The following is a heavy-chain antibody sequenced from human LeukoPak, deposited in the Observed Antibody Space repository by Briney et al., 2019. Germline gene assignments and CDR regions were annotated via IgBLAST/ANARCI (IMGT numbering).Heavy chain of an antibody. CDR3: ANTYSYGSGRIDY. J-gene: IGHJ4*02. CDR1: GFTFSNYG. V-gene: IGHV3-33*06. Sequence: GTSLRLSCAASGFTFSNYGMHWVRQAPGKGLEWVAVIWHDGSNEYYADSVKGRFTISRDNSKNTLYLQMNSLRAEDTAVYYCANTYSYGSGRIDYWGQGALVTVSS. D-gene: IGHD3-10*01. CDR2: IWHDGSNE.